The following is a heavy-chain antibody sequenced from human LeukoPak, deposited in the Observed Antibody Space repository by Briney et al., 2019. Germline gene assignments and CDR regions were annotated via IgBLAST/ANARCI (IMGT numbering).Heavy chain of an antibody. V-gene: IGHV3-74*01. J-gene: IGHJ4*02. CDR1: GFTFSSYW. D-gene: IGHD3-22*01. Sequence: GGSLRLSCAASGFTFSSYWMHWVRQDPGKGLVWVSRINSDGSITTYADSVKGRFTISRDNSKNTLYLQMNSLRAEDTAVYYCAKDTGVFYDSSGYYGYFDYWGQGTLVTVSS. CDR2: INSDGSIT. CDR3: AKDTGVFYDSSGYYGYFDY.